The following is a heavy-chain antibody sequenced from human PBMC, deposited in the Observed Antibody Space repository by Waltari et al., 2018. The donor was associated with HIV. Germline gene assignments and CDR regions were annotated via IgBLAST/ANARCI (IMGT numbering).Heavy chain of an antibody. D-gene: IGHD1-7*01. J-gene: IGHJ4*02. Sequence: EVQLVESGGGLVQPGGSLRLSCAASGFTFSSYWTHWVRQAPGKGLVWVSRINSEGGSTSYADSVKGRFTISRDNAKNTLYLQMNSLRAEDTAVYYCARAGRDGKLPPDYWGQGTLVTVSS. CDR2: INSEGGST. CDR1: GFTFSSYW. V-gene: IGHV3-74*01. CDR3: ARAGRDGKLPPDY.